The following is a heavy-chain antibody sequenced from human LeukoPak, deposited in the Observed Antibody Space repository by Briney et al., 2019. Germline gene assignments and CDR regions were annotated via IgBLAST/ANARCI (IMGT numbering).Heavy chain of an antibody. V-gene: IGHV4-59*01. CDR3: ARVGFGELLFAQYEYYLDY. J-gene: IGHJ4*02. Sequence: SETLSLTCTVSGGSISSYYWSWIRQPPGKGLEWIGYIYYSGSTNYNPSLKSRVTISVDTSKNQFSLKLSSVTAADPAVYYCARVGFGELLFAQYEYYLDYWGQGTLVTVSS. CDR2: IYYSGST. CDR1: GGSISSYY. D-gene: IGHD3-10*01.